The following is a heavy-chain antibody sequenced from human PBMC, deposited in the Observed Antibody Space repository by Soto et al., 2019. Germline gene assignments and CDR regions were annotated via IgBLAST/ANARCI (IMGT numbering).Heavy chain of an antibody. CDR1: GFTFSDSY. V-gene: IGHV3-11*06. D-gene: IGHD6-13*01. CDR2: ISSSSSYT. CDR3: ARTIAAAVPGFDP. J-gene: IGHJ5*02. Sequence: NPGGSLRLSCAVSGFTFSDSYMSWIRQAPGKGLEWVSYISSSSSYTKYADSVKGRFTISRDNAKNSLYLEMNSLRAEDTAVYYCARTIAAAVPGFDPWGQGTLVTVSS.